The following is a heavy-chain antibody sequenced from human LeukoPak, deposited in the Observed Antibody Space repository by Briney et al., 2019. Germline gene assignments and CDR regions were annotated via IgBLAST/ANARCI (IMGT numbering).Heavy chain of an antibody. Sequence: GGSLRLSCAASGFTFSSYGMHWVRQAPGKGLEWVAVISYDGSNKYYADSVKGRFTISRDNSKNTLYLQMNSLRAEDTAVYYCAILCSHDSAFDIWGQGTMVTVSS. J-gene: IGHJ3*02. CDR1: GFTFSSYG. V-gene: IGHV3-30*03. CDR2: ISYDGSNK. D-gene: IGHD3-16*01. CDR3: AILCSHDSAFDI.